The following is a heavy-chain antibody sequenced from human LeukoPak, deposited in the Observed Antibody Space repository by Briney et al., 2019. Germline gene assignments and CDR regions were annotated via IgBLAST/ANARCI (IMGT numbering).Heavy chain of an antibody. J-gene: IGHJ4*02. D-gene: IGHD3-3*01. Sequence: SETLSLTCTVSGGSISSGGYYWSWIRQHPGKGLEWIGYIYYSGSTYYNPSLKSRVTISVDTSKNQFSLKLSSVTAADTAVYYCARLSGGTVDYWGQGTLVTVSS. CDR1: GGSISSGGYY. CDR2: IYYSGST. CDR3: ARLSGGTVDY. V-gene: IGHV4-31*03.